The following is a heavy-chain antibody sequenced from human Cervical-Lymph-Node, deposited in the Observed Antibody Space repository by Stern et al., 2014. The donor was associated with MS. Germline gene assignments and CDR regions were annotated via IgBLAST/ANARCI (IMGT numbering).Heavy chain of an antibody. CDR2: IWYDGSNK. J-gene: IGHJ6*02. CDR1: GFTFSSYG. Sequence: VQLVESGGGVVQPGRSLRLSCAASGFTFSSYGMHWVRQAPGKGLEWVAVIWYDGSNKYYADSVKGRFTISRDNSKNTLYMNMNSLRAEDTAVYYCARRGRIAAAGTGYYYYGMDVGGQGTTVTVSS. CDR3: ARRGRIAAAGTGYYYYGMDV. V-gene: IGHV3-33*01. D-gene: IGHD6-13*01.